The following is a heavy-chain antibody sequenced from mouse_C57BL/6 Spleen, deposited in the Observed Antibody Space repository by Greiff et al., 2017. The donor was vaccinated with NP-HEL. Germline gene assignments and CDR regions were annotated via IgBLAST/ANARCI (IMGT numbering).Heavy chain of an antibody. CDR3: ARDYGSIYAMDY. CDR2: ISSGSSTI. J-gene: IGHJ4*01. Sequence: EVKVVESGGGLVKPGGSLKLSCAASGFTFSDYGMHWVRQAPEEGLEWVAYISSGSSTIYYADTVKGGFTISRDNAKNTLFMQMTSLRSEDTAMYYCARDYGSIYAMDYWGQGTSVTVSS. V-gene: IGHV5-17*01. D-gene: IGHD1-1*01. CDR1: GFTFSDYG.